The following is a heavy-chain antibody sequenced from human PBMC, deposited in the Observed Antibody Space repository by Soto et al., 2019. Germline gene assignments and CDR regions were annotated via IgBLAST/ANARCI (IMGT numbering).Heavy chain of an antibody. V-gene: IGHV4-61*01. Sequence: QVQLQESGPGLVKPSETLSLTCSVSGGSVTSGSYYWSWIRQPPGKGLEWIGYIYSSGGTSYNPSLKSRFTISVDTSKIQFSLKLTSVTAADTAVYYCARDGDGYNNWGQGTLVTVSS. D-gene: IGHD5-12*01. CDR1: GGSVTSGSYY. CDR2: IYSSGGT. CDR3: ARDGDGYNN. J-gene: IGHJ4*02.